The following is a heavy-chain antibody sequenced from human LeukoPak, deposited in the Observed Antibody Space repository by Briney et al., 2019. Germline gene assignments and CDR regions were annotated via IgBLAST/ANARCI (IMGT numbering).Heavy chain of an antibody. V-gene: IGHV3-74*01. CDR3: GRDLGGRSGY. CDR1: GFTFRTYW. J-gene: IGHJ4*02. CDR2: INEDGSIT. D-gene: IGHD1-26*01. Sequence: GGSLRLSCAVSGFTFRTYWMHWVRQVPGEGLVWASRINEDGSITNYADSVKGRFSISRDSAKNTLYLQMNSLRAEDTAVYYCGRDLGGRSGYWGQGTLVTVSS.